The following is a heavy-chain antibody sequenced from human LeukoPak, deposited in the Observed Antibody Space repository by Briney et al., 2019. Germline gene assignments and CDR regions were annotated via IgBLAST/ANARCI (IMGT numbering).Heavy chain of an antibody. Sequence: PGGSLRLSCAASGFTFSSYSMNWVRQAPGKGLEWVANINQDGSEKYFVDSVKGRFTISRDNSKNTLFLQMNSLRAEDTAVYYCARDDALGDNALDIWGQGTMVTVSS. D-gene: IGHD3-16*01. CDR1: GFTFSSYS. CDR2: INQDGSEK. J-gene: IGHJ3*02. V-gene: IGHV3-7*01. CDR3: ARDDALGDNALDI.